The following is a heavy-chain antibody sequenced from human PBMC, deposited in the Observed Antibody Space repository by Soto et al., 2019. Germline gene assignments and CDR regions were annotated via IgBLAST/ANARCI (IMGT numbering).Heavy chain of an antibody. D-gene: IGHD2-15*01. CDR3: ARARRDIVVVVAASTFDY. Sequence: GGSLRLSCAASGFTFSSYEMNWVRQAPGRGLEWVSYISSSGSTIYYADSVKGRFTISRDNAKNSLYLQMNSLRAEDTAVYYCARARRDIVVVVAASTFDYWGQG. CDR1: GFTFSSYE. CDR2: ISSSGSTI. V-gene: IGHV3-48*03. J-gene: IGHJ4*02.